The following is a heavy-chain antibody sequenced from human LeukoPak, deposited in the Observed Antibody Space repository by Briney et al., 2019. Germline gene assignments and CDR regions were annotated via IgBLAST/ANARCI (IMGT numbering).Heavy chain of an antibody. CDR3: ARGDSSSSEVDY. V-gene: IGHV3-33*08. CDR2: IWYDGSNK. Sequence: GGSLRLSCSASGFTFSSYAMHWVRQAPGKGLEWVAVIWYDGSNKYYADSVKGRFTISRDNSKNTLYLQMNSLRAEDTAVYYCARGDSSSSEVDYWGQGTLVTVSS. D-gene: IGHD6-6*01. CDR1: GFTFSSYA. J-gene: IGHJ4*02.